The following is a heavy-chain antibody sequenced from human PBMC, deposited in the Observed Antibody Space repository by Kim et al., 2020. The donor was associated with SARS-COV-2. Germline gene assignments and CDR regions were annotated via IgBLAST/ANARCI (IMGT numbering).Heavy chain of an antibody. CDR3: ARDLGNYYGSGSYSRRDY. D-gene: IGHD3-10*01. CDR2: INPNSCGT. Sequence: ASVKVSCKASGYTFTGYYMHWVRQAPGQGLEWMGRINPNSCGTNYAQKFQGRVTMTRDTSISTAYMELSRLRSDDTAVYYCARDLGNYYGSGSYSRRDYWGQGTLVTVSS. J-gene: IGHJ4*02. V-gene: IGHV1-2*06. CDR1: GYTFTGYY.